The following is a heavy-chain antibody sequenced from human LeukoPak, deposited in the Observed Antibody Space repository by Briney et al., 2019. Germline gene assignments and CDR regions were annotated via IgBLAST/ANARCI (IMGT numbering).Heavy chain of an antibody. CDR1: GGSISSYY. Sequence: PSETLSLTCTVSGGSISSYYWSWIRRPPGKGLEWIGYIYYSGSTNYNPSLKSRVTISVDTSKNQFSLKLSSVTAADTAVYYCARSRPKTGYSSGWYNYYYYGMDVWGQGTTVAVSS. J-gene: IGHJ6*02. D-gene: IGHD6-19*01. CDR3: ARSRPKTGYSSGWYNYYYYGMDV. V-gene: IGHV4-59*01. CDR2: IYYSGST.